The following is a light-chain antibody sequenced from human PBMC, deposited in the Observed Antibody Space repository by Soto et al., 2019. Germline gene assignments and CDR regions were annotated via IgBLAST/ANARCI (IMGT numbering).Light chain of an antibody. CDR2: DAS. Sequence: DIQMTQSPSTLSASVGARVTITCRASPSISSWLAWYQQKPVKAPKLLIYDASSLESGVPSRFSGSGSGTEFTLTISSLQPDDFATYYCQQYNNWPPGPFGPGTKVDIK. CDR1: PSISSW. CDR3: QQYNNWPPGP. J-gene: IGKJ3*01. V-gene: IGKV1-5*01.